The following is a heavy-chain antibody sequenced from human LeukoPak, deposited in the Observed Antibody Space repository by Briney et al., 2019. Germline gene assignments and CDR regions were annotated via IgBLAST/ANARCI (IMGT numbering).Heavy chain of an antibody. Sequence: GASVKVSCKASGYTFTGYYMHWVRQAPGQGLEWMGWINPNSGGTNYAQKFQGRVTMTRDTSISTAYMELSRLRSDDTAVYYCARGTSIVVVPAAKLDPWGQGTLVTVSS. J-gene: IGHJ5*01. V-gene: IGHV1-2*02. CDR1: GYTFTGYY. D-gene: IGHD2-2*01. CDR2: INPNSGGT. CDR3: ARGTSIVVVPAAKLDP.